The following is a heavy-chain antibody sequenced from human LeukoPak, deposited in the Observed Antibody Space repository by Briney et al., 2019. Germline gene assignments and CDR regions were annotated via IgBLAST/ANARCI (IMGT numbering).Heavy chain of an antibody. D-gene: IGHD2-2*01. CDR2: IIPIFGTA. Sequence: ASVKVSCKASGGTFSSYATSWVRQAPGQGLEWMGGIIPIFGTANYAQKFQGRVTITADESTSTAYMELSSLRSEDTAVYYCARIVTQAYAPEYFQHWGQGTLVTVSS. CDR1: GGTFSSYA. V-gene: IGHV1-69*01. J-gene: IGHJ1*01. CDR3: ARIVTQAYAPEYFQH.